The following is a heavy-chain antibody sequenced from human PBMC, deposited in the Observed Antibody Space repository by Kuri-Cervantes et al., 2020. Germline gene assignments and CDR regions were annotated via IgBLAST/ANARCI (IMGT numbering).Heavy chain of an antibody. J-gene: IGHJ4*02. CDR2: IYYSGST. V-gene: IGHV4-39*07. Sequence: ESLKISCTVSGGSISSSSYYWGWIRQPPGKGLEWIGSIYYSGSTYYNPSLKSRVTISVDKSKNQFSLKLSSATAADTAVYYCARVREVATIIKGMDYWGQGTLVTVSS. CDR1: GGSISSSSYY. D-gene: IGHD5-12*01. CDR3: ARVREVATIIKGMDY.